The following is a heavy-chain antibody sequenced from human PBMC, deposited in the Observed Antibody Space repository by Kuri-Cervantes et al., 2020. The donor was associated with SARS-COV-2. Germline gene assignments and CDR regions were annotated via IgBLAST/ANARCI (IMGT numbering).Heavy chain of an antibody. CDR1: GFTFSSYA. J-gene: IGHJ3*02. Sequence: SLKISCAASGFTFSSYAMSWVRQAPGKGLEWVSGISWNSGSIGYADSVKGRFTISRDNAKNSLYLQMNSLRAEDMALYYCAKARAAAGAFDIWGQGTMVTVSS. CDR3: AKARAAAGAFDI. D-gene: IGHD6-13*01. CDR2: ISWNSGSI. V-gene: IGHV3-9*03.